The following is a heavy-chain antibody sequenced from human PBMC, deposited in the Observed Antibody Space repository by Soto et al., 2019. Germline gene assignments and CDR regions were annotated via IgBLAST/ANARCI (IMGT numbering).Heavy chain of an antibody. D-gene: IGHD6-13*01. Sequence: GGSLRLSCAASGFTFSTYWMTWVRRAPGKGLEWVSVISGSGDSTYYADSVRGRFTISRDNSKNTLYLQMNSLRAEDTAVYYCAKDRDGAAAGPTKFYGMDVWGQGTTVTVSS. J-gene: IGHJ6*02. V-gene: IGHV3-23*01. CDR3: AKDRDGAAAGPTKFYGMDV. CDR2: ISGSGDST. CDR1: GFTFSTYW.